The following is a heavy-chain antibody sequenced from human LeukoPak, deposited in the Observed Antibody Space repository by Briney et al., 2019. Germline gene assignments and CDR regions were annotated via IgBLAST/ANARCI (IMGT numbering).Heavy chain of an antibody. Sequence: GGSLILSCAASGFTFSDFYMSWIRQPPGKGLEWVSYISSSGYTNYADSVKGRFTISRDNAKNSLYLQMNSLRAEDTAVYYCAREQTSGGSDYWGQGTLVTVSS. CDR1: GFTFSDFY. CDR2: ISSSGYT. CDR3: AREQTSGGSDY. V-gene: IGHV3-11*06. D-gene: IGHD5-12*01. J-gene: IGHJ4*02.